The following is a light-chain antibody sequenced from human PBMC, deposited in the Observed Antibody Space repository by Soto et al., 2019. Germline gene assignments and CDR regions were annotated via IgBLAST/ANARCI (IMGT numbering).Light chain of an antibody. CDR2: GAS. Sequence: EILMTQSPATLSVSPGERATLSCRASQSVSNNLAWYQQKPAQAPRLLIFGASTRATGIPARFSGSGSGTEFTLTINSLQSEDFAVYYWQQYSNWPSAFGQGTRLEI. CDR3: QQYSNWPSA. J-gene: IGKJ5*01. V-gene: IGKV3-15*01. CDR1: QSVSNN.